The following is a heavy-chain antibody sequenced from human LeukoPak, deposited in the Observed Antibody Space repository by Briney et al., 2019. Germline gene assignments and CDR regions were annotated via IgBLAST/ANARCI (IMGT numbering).Heavy chain of an antibody. CDR3: AKDFRIGYSAHFDY. CDR1: GFTFRSHA. J-gene: IGHJ4*02. V-gene: IGHV3-23*01. D-gene: IGHD2-21*01. Sequence: GGTLSLSGVGSGFTFRSHAMSWVRQGPEMGLKFVSGIYENGGTTYYADSVKGRFSISRDNSKNTLYLQMDSLRGEDTAVYYCAKDFRIGYSAHFDYWGQGALVTVSS. CDR2: IYENGGTT.